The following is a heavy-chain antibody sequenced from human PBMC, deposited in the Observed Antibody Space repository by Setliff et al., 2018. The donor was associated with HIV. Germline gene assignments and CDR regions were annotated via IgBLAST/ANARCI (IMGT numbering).Heavy chain of an antibody. V-gene: IGHV1-2*02. CDR2: INPNSGGT. Sequence: ASVKVSCKASGYTFTGNYIHWVRQAPGQGLEWMGWINPNSGGTNYEQKFQGRVTMTRDTSISTAYMELSSLRSEDTAVYYCAAGYCGGDCYSRQSYFDYWGQGTLVTVPQ. CDR1: GYTFTGNY. CDR3: AAGYCGGDCYSRQSYFDY. D-gene: IGHD2-21*02. J-gene: IGHJ4*02.